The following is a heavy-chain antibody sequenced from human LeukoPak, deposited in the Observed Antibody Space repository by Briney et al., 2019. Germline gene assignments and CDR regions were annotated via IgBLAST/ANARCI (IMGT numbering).Heavy chain of an antibody. V-gene: IGHV3-23*01. Sequence: GGSLRLSCAASGFTFSSYGMSWVRQAPGKGLEWVSAISGSGGSTYYADSVKGRFTISRDNSKNTLYLQMSSLRAEDTAVYYCARRAGAYSHPYDYWGQGTLVTVSS. CDR2: ISGSGGST. J-gene: IGHJ4*02. D-gene: IGHD4/OR15-4a*01. CDR1: GFTFSSYG. CDR3: ARRAGAYSHPYDY.